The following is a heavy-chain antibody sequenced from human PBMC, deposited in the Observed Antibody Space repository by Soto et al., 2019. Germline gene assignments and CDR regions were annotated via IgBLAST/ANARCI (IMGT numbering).Heavy chain of an antibody. Sequence: GESLKISCKGSGYSFTSYWIGWVRQMPGKGLELMVIIYPGDSDTRYSPSFQGKVTISAYKSISTAYLQWSSLKDSDTAMYYCARNRWYCSGGSCRATYYYGMHXWGQGTTVTVS. CDR2: IYPGDSDT. CDR3: ARNRWYCSGGSCRATYYYGMHX. V-gene: IGHV5-51*01. D-gene: IGHD2-15*01. J-gene: IGHJ6*02. CDR1: GYSFTSYW.